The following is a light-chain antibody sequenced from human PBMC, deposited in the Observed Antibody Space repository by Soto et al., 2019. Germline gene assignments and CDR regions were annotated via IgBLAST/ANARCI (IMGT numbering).Light chain of an antibody. CDR1: SSNIGANYD. J-gene: IGLJ1*01. CDR3: QSYDSSLNRV. Sequence: QSVLSQPPSVSGAPGQRITISCTGSSSNIGANYDVHWYRQVPGTAPKLLMSGDNNRPSGVADRFSGSKSGSSASPAITRLQAEDEADYYCQSYDSSLNRVFGTGTKLTVL. CDR2: GDN. V-gene: IGLV1-40*01.